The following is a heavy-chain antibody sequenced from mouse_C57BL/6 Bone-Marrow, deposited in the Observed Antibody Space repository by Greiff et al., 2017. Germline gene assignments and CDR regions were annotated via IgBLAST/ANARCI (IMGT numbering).Heavy chain of an antibody. CDR3: AREDCYYGLGCDY. D-gene: IGHD2-3*01. CDR2: IYPGSGST. V-gene: IGHV1-55*01. Sequence: QVQLQQPGAELVKPGASVKMSCKASGYTFTSYWITWVKQRPGQGLEWIGDIYPGSGSTNYNEKFKSKATLTVDTSSSTAYMQLSSLTSEDSAVYYCAREDCYYGLGCDYWGQGTTLTVSS. J-gene: IGHJ2*01. CDR1: GYTFTSYW.